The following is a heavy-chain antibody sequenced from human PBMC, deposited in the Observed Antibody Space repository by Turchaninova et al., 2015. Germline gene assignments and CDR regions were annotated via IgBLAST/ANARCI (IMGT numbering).Heavy chain of an antibody. CDR1: PLTLGSRY. D-gene: IGHD4-17*01. CDR2: IGNKATSHTT. CDR3: ERARSDYRHFDY. J-gene: IGHJ4*02. Sequence: SPLTLGSRYMDGTPEAPGKGVEWIARIGNKATSHTTEYAASVKDRFTISRDDPKNVLYLKMKTLKSEETAVYYWERARSDYRHFDYWGQGTLVTVSS. V-gene: IGHV3-72*01.